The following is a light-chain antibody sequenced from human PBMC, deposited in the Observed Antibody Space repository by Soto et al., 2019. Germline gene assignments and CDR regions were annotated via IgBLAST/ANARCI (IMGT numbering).Light chain of an antibody. J-gene: IGKJ4*01. CDR2: DTT. Sequence: EIVLTQSPATLASSPGEKVTLSCRASQSIKTHLAWYQQKPGQSPRLLIFDTTNRATDTPARFSGTGSGTDFTLTIRRLEPEDFAVYYCQQRGNWPVTFGGGTTVEI. V-gene: IGKV3-11*01. CDR1: QSIKTH. CDR3: QQRGNWPVT.